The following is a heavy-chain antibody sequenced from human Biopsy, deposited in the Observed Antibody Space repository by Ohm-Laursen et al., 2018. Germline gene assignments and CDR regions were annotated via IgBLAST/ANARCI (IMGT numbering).Heavy chain of an antibody. CDR3: ARDRYNYTPIGGFSMDV. Sequence: SLRLSCAAPGFTFSDYYMSWIRQAPGKGLEWLSYISGSGTTIFYADSVKGRFTVSRGNAKNSLYLQMNSLTVEDTAVYYCARDRYNYTPIGGFSMDVWGQGTTVTVSS. CDR1: GFTFSDYY. J-gene: IGHJ6*02. CDR2: ISGSGTTI. V-gene: IGHV3-11*01. D-gene: IGHD5-18*01.